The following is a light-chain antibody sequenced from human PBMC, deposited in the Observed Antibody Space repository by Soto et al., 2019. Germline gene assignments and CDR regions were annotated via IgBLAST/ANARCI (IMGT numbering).Light chain of an antibody. CDR2: LSSDGSH. V-gene: IGLV4-69*01. Sequence: ELTQSPSASASLGASVKLTCTLSSGHSSYAIAWHQQQPEKGPRYLMKLSSDGSHSKGDGIPDRFSGSSSGAERYLTISSLQSEDEADYYCQTWDTGARVVFGGGTKLTVL. CDR3: QTWDTGARVV. CDR1: SGHSSYA. J-gene: IGLJ2*01.